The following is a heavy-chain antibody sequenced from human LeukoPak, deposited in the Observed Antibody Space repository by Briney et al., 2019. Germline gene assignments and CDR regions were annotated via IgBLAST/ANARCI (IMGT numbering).Heavy chain of an antibody. CDR3: AREGRVPAAPGKDAFDI. Sequence: SETLSLTCTVSGGSISSYYWGWIRQPPGKGLEWIGYIYYSGSTNYNPSLKSRVTISVDTSKNQFSLKLSSVTAADTAVYYCAREGRVPAAPGKDAFDIWGQGTMVTVSS. D-gene: IGHD2-2*01. J-gene: IGHJ3*02. CDR1: GGSISSYY. CDR2: IYYSGST. V-gene: IGHV4-59*01.